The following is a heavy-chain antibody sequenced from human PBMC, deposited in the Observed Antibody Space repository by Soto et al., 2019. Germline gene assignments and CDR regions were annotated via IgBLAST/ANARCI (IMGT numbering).Heavy chain of an antibody. Sequence: QVQLVQSGAEVKKPGASVKVSCKASGYTFTSYGISWVRQAPGQGLEWMGWISAYNGNTNYAQKLQDRVTMTTDTSTSTAYMELRSLRSDDTAVYYCARTTALGIAAAGTTFDIWGQGTMVTVSS. CDR1: GYTFTSYG. V-gene: IGHV1-18*01. J-gene: IGHJ3*02. D-gene: IGHD6-13*01. CDR3: ARTTALGIAAAGTTFDI. CDR2: ISAYNGNT.